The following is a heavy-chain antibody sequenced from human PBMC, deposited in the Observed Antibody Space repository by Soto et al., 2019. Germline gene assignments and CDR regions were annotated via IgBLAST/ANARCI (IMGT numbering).Heavy chain of an antibody. CDR1: GYTFTGYY. D-gene: IGHD2-21*02. Sequence: ASVRVSCKXSGYTFTGYYIHWVRQAPGQGLEWMGWINPNSGDTNYPQKFHGRVTMTRDTSIATAYMELSSLTSDGTAVYYCARDLYVNSDCVCGSVLRFDSWGQGTLVTVSS. CDR3: ARDLYVNSDCVCGSVLRFDS. V-gene: IGHV1-2*02. J-gene: IGHJ4*02. CDR2: INPNSGDT.